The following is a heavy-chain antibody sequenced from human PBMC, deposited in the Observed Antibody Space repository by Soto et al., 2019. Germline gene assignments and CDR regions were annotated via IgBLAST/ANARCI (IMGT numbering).Heavy chain of an antibody. V-gene: IGHV4-31*03. J-gene: IGHJ6*02. CDR3: ARGGRRSPGMDV. Sequence: QVQLQESGPGLVKPSQTLSLTCTVSGGSISSGGYYWSWIRQHPGKGLEWIGYIYYSGSTYCNPSLKSRVTLSVDTSKNHSYLKLSSVTAADTAVYYCARGGRRSPGMDVWGQGTTVTVSS. CDR1: GGSISSGGYY. CDR2: IYYSGST.